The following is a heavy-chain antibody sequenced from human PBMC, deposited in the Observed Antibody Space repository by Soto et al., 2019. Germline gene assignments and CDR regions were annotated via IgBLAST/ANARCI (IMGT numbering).Heavy chain of an antibody. CDR1: GGSISSYY. CDR2: IYYSGST. CDR3: ARVSAGTGGYYYYGMDV. J-gene: IGHJ6*02. D-gene: IGHD6-19*01. V-gene: IGHV4-59*12. Sequence: PSETLSLTCTVSGGSISSYYWSWIRQPPGKGLEWIGYIYYSGSTNYNPSLKSRVTISVDTSKNQFSLKLSSVTAADTAVYYCARVSAGTGGYYYYGMDVWGQGTTVTVSS.